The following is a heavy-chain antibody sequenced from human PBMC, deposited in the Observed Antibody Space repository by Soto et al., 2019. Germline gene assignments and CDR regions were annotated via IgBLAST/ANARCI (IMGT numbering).Heavy chain of an antibody. CDR1: GYTFSDYY. CDR3: ARGLISRSRLVSAGGGDYLPF. CDR2: MNPASGSA. J-gene: IGHJ4*02. Sequence: QVQLVQSGAEAKRPGASVKVACKASGYTFSDYYVHWVRQAPGEGLEWMGWMNPASGSADYAQKFRGRVTMTRDTSITTAYMELTGLTSDDTAVYYCARGLISRSRLVSAGGGDYLPFWGQGTLVTVSS. V-gene: IGHV1-2*02. D-gene: IGHD3-22*01.